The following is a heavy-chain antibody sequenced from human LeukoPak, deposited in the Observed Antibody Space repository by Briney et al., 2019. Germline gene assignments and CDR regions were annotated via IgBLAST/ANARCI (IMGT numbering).Heavy chain of an antibody. V-gene: IGHV3-33*01. CDR1: GFTFSNYG. D-gene: IGHD2-21*01. CDR2: IWYDGSEK. CDR3: ARDLWGAFDN. Sequence: PGGSLRLSCAVSGFTFSNYGMHWVRQAPGKGLEWVAVIWYDGSEKYYADSVKGRFTISRDNSKNTVYLQMNSLRVEDTAVYYCARDLWGAFDNWGQGTLVTVSS. J-gene: IGHJ4*02.